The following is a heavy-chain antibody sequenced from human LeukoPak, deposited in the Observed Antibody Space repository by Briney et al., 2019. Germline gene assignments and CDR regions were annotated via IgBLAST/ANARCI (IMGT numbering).Heavy chain of an antibody. J-gene: IGHJ4*02. CDR2: INHSGGT. V-gene: IGHV4-34*01. D-gene: IGHD3-10*01. CDR1: GGSLSGYY. CDR3: AREGGPSSRFDY. Sequence: SEDPSLPCAVYGGSLSGYYWGRIRQPPGKGPEWIGEINHSGGTNYNPSLKSRVTISVDTSKNQFSLKLSSVTAADTAVYYCAREGGPSSRFDYWGQGTLVTVSS.